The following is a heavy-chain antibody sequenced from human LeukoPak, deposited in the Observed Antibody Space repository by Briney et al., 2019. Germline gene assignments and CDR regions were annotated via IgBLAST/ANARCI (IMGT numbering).Heavy chain of an antibody. J-gene: IGHJ3*02. V-gene: IGHV3-53*01. CDR2: IYSGGST. Sequence: GGSLRLSCAASGFTVSSNYMSWVRQAPGKGLEWVSVIYSGGSTYYADSVKGRFTISRDNAKNSLYLQMNSLRAEDTAVYYCARDIPIRFLEWFTTYDAFDIWGQGTMVTVSS. CDR3: ARDIPIRFLEWFTTYDAFDI. D-gene: IGHD3-3*01. CDR1: GFTVSSNY.